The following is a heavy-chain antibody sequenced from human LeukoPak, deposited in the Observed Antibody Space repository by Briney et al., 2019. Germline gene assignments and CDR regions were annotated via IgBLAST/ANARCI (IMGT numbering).Heavy chain of an antibody. CDR2: INHSGST. D-gene: IGHD5-24*01. CDR1: GGSFGGYY. J-gene: IGHJ4*02. CDR3: ASVEMATTKFAY. V-gene: IGHV4-34*01. Sequence: SETLSLTCAVYGGSFGGYYWSWIRQPPGKGLEWIGEINHSGSTNHNPSLKSRVAISVDTSKNEFSLKLSSVSAADTAVYYCASVEMATTKFAYWGQGALVTVSS.